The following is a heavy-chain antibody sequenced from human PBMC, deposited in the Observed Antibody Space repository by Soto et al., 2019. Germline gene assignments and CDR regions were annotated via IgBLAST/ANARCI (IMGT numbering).Heavy chain of an antibody. V-gene: IGHV1-2*04. Sequence: GASVKVSCKASGYTFTGYYMHWVRQAPGQGLEWMGWINPNSGGTNYAQKFQGWVTMTMDTSISTAYMELSRLRSDDTAVYYCARDPQGYCTNGVCYYGMDVWGQGTTVTVSS. D-gene: IGHD2-8*01. CDR2: INPNSGGT. CDR3: ARDPQGYCTNGVCYYGMDV. CDR1: GYTFTGYY. J-gene: IGHJ6*02.